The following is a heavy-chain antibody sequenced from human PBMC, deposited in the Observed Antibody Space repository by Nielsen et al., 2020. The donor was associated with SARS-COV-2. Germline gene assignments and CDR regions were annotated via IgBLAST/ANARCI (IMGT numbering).Heavy chain of an antibody. Sequence: GESLKISCAASGFSFSTYWMIWVRQPPGEGLEWVANIRHDGGDKEYVDSVKGRFTISRDNAKNSLYLQMDALRVEDTAVYYCARGGSIPARPLDYWGLGTLVTVSS. D-gene: IGHD6-6*01. CDR3: ARGGSIPARPLDY. V-gene: IGHV3-7*04. J-gene: IGHJ4*02. CDR2: IRHDGGDK. CDR1: GFSFSTYW.